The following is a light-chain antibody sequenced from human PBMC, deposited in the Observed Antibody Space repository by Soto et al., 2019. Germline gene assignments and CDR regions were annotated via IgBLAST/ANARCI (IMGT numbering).Light chain of an antibody. J-gene: IGLJ1*01. CDR1: SSNIGSNT. V-gene: IGLV1-44*01. Sequence: QSVLTQPPSASGTPGRRVTISCSGSSSNIGSNTVKWYQQLPGTAPKLLIYSNNQRPSGVPDRFSDSKSGTSASLAISGLQSEDEADYYCAAWDDSLNGYVLGTGTKVTVL. CDR2: SNN. CDR3: AAWDDSLNGYV.